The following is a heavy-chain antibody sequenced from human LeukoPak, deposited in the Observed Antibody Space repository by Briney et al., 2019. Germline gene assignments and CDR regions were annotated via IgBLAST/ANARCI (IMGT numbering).Heavy chain of an antibody. V-gene: IGHV1-3*03. CDR1: GYTFTSYA. Sequence: ASVKVSCKASGYTFTSYAMHWVRQAPGQRLEWMGWINAGNGNTKYSQEFQGRVTITRDTSASTAYMELSSLRSEDTAVYYCARDSYYYDSSGYYRYFDYWGQGTLVTVSS. CDR3: ARDSYYYDSSGYYRYFDY. CDR2: INAGNGNT. D-gene: IGHD3-22*01. J-gene: IGHJ4*02.